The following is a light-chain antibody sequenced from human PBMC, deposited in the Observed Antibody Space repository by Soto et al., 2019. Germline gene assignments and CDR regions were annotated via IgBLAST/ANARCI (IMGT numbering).Light chain of an antibody. V-gene: IGKV1-5*03. J-gene: IGKJ4*01. Sequence: DIQMTQSPATLSASVGDRVTITCRASHSISNWLAWYQQKPGKAPKLLIYKASTLQSGVPSRFSGSGSGTEFTLTTSGLQPDDFAIYYCQQNNSYPLTFGGGTKMDIK. CDR3: QQNNSYPLT. CDR2: KAS. CDR1: HSISNW.